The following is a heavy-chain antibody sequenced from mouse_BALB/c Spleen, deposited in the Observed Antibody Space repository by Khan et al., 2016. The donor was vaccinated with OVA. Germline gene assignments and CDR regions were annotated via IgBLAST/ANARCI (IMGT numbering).Heavy chain of an antibody. D-gene: IGHD1-1*02. CDR2: INSGGHYT. V-gene: IGHV5-6*01. J-gene: IGHJ3*01. CDR3: ARLAYYYNSEGFAY. Sequence: VQLKESGGDLVKTGGSLKLSCAASGFTFSTYGMSWVRQTPDKRLEWVATINSGGHYTYYIASVKGRFTISRDNAKNILYLQMTSLRSEDTAMYYCARLAYYYNSEGFAYWGQGTLVTVSA. CDR1: GFTFSTYG.